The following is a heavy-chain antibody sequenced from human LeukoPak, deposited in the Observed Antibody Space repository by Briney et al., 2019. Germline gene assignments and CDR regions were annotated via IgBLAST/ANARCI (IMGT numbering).Heavy chain of an antibody. Sequence: ASVKVSCKASGYTFTGYYMHWVRQAPGQGLEWMGWINPNSGGTNYAQKFQGRVTMIRDTSISTAYMELSRLRSDDTAVYYCARTESSYYDSSGWNDAFDIWGQGTMVTVSS. CDR3: ARTESSYYDSSGWNDAFDI. V-gene: IGHV1-2*02. J-gene: IGHJ3*02. D-gene: IGHD3-22*01. CDR2: INPNSGGT. CDR1: GYTFTGYY.